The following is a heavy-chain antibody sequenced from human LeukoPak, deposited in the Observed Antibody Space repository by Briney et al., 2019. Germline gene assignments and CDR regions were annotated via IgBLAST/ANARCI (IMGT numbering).Heavy chain of an antibody. J-gene: IGHJ4*02. CDR3: ATYYDSSGYYLPFDY. V-gene: IGHV3-7*01. Sequence: GGSLRLSCAASGFTFSSYWMSWVRQAPGKGLEWVANIEQDGSEKYYVDSVKGRFTISRDNAKNSLYLQMNSLRAEDTAVYYCATYYDSSGYYLPFDYWGQGTLVTVSS. D-gene: IGHD3-22*01. CDR2: IEQDGSEK. CDR1: GFTFSSYW.